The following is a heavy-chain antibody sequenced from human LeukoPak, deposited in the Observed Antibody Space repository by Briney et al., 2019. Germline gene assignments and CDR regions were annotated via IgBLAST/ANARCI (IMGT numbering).Heavy chain of an antibody. D-gene: IGHD6-13*01. V-gene: IGHV3-30*02. J-gene: IGHJ4*02. CDR3: AKDHGSSDWYYFDY. CDR1: GFTFSSYA. CDR2: IHYGGSNN. Sequence: GGSLRLSCAASGFTFSSYAMHWVRQAPGKGLEWVAFIHYGGSNNYYADSVKGRFTISRDNSKNTLYLQMNTLRADDTAVYYCAKDHGSSDWYYFDYWGQGTLVTVSS.